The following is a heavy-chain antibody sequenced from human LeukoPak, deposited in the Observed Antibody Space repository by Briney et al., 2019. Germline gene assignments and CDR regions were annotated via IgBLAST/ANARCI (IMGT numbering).Heavy chain of an antibody. Sequence: GGSLRLSCAASGFTFSSYAIHWVRQAPGEGLEWVAFIRYNVISKYYADSVKGRFTISRDNSKSTVYLQMNSLRSEDTAVYYCAKGLYTSWFDLWGQGTLVTVSS. J-gene: IGHJ5*02. CDR2: IRYNVISK. CDR1: GFTFSSYA. V-gene: IGHV3-30*02. CDR3: AKGLYTSWFDL. D-gene: IGHD4/OR15-4a*01.